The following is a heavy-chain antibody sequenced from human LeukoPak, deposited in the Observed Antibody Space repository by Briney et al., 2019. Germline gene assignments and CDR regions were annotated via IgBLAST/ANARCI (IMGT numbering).Heavy chain of an antibody. CDR3: ARDLRDSSIHEEDFDY. J-gene: IGHJ4*02. CDR2: IWYDGSNK. D-gene: IGHD6-13*01. CDR1: GFTFSSYG. V-gene: IGHV3-33*01. Sequence: GGSLRLSCAASGFTFSSYGMHWVRQAPGKGLEWVAVIWYDGSNKYYADSVKGRFTISRDNSKNTLYLQMNSPRAEDTAVYYCARDLRDSSIHEEDFDYWGQGTLVTVSS.